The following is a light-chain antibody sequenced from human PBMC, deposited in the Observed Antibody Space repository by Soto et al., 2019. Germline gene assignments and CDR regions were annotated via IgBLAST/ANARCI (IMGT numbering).Light chain of an antibody. CDR2: HAS. Sequence: EIVLTQSPGTLSLSPGERATLSCRASQSVDYNNLAWYQQKPGQAPRLLISHASRRATGIPDRFSGSGYGTDFTLTISRLEPEDFAVYHYKQHSNSPGTFGQGKRVEIK. J-gene: IGKJ1*01. CDR1: QSVDYNN. V-gene: IGKV3-20*01. CDR3: KQHSNSPGT.